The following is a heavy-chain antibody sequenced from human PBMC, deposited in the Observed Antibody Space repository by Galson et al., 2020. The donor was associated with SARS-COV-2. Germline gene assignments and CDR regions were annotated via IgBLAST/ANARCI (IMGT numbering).Heavy chain of an antibody. V-gene: IGHV3-30*04. CDR3: ARACIAVAKGDYYYGMDV. D-gene: IGHD6-19*01. CDR2: ISYDGSNK. CDR1: GFTFSSYA. Sequence: GESLKISCAASGFTFSSYAMHWVRQAPGKGLEWVAVISYDGSNKYYADSVKGRFTISRDNSKNTLYLQMNSLRAEDTAVYYCARACIAVAKGDYYYGMDVWGQGTTVTVSS. J-gene: IGHJ6*02.